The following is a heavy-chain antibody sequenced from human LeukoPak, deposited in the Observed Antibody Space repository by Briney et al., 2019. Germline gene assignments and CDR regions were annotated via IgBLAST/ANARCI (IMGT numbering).Heavy chain of an antibody. D-gene: IGHD3-16*02. Sequence: SETLSLTCTVSGGSINSYYWSWIRQPPGRGLEWIGYIYYSGSTNYNPSLKSRVNISVDTSKNQFSLKLSSVTAADTAVYYCARVTPYDYVWGSYRETFDYWGQGTLVTVSS. V-gene: IGHV4-59*01. CDR1: GGSINSYY. CDR2: IYYSGST. J-gene: IGHJ4*02. CDR3: ARVTPYDYVWGSYRETFDY.